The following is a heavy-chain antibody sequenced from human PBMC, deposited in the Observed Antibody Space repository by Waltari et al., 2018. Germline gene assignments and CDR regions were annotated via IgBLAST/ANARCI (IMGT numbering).Heavy chain of an antibody. V-gene: IGHV3-74*01. CDR1: GFTFSSSW. CDR3: GRREGSVTMVRGIDY. Sequence: EVQLVESGGGLVQPGGSLRLSCAATGFTFSSSWMNWVRQAPGKGLVCVSRIKSDGSGTSYADSVKGRFTISRDNAKNTLYLQMNSLRAEDTAVYYCGRREGSVTMVRGIDYWGQGTLVTVSS. D-gene: IGHD3-10*01. J-gene: IGHJ4*02. CDR2: IKSDGSGT.